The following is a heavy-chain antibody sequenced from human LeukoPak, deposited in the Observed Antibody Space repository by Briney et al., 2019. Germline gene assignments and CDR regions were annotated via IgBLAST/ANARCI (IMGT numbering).Heavy chain of an antibody. V-gene: IGHV4-34*01. CDR2: INHSGST. J-gene: IGHJ4*02. D-gene: IGHD6-19*01. CDR3: ARVRQWLVRMYYFDY. CDR1: GGSFSGYY. Sequence: SETLSLTCAVYGGSFSGYYWSWIRQPPGKGLEWIGEINHSGSTNYNPSLKSRVTISVDTSKNQFSLKLSSVTAADTGVYYCARVRQWLVRMYYFDYWGQGTLVTVSS.